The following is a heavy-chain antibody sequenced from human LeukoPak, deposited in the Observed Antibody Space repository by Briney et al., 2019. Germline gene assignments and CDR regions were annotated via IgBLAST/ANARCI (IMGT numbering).Heavy chain of an antibody. D-gene: IGHD4-17*01. Sequence: GGSLRLSCAASGFTFSSYGMHWVRQAPGKGLDWVAFIRYDRNNKYYADSVKGRFTISRDNSKSTLYLQMNSLRAEDTAVYYCTKDTHIGYGDPSAPYDHWGQGTLVTVSS. CDR3: TKDTHIGYGDPSAPYDH. J-gene: IGHJ4*02. V-gene: IGHV3-30*02. CDR2: IRYDRNNK. CDR1: GFTFSSYG.